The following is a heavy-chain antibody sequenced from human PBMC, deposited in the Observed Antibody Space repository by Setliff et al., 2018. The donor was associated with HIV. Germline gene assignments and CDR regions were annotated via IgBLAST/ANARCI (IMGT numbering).Heavy chain of an antibody. Sequence: GGSLRLSCAASGFTFGDYTMNWVRQAPGKGLEWVSCISSSRNYRHYGDSVKGRFTISRDNARNSLYLQMSSLRVEDTAVYYCARDYRPSGYISGWYIDYWGQGTPVTVSS. CDR2: ISSSRNYR. CDR3: ARDYRPSGYISGWYIDY. V-gene: IGHV3-21*01. J-gene: IGHJ4*02. D-gene: IGHD6-13*01. CDR1: GFTFGDYT.